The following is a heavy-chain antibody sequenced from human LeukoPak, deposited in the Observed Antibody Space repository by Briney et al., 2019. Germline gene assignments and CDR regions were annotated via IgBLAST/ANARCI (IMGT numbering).Heavy chain of an antibody. D-gene: IGHD3-10*02. CDR1: GFTFSRHW. CDR3: AKDTVRGRAGDY. V-gene: IGHV3-7*03. J-gene: IGHJ4*02. Sequence: GSLRLSCAASGFTFSRHWMSWVRQAPGKGLEWVANIKEDGSEKYYVDSVKGRFTISRDNAKNSLYLQMNGLRAEDTAVYYCAKDTVRGRAGDYWGQGTLAAVSS. CDR2: IKEDGSEK.